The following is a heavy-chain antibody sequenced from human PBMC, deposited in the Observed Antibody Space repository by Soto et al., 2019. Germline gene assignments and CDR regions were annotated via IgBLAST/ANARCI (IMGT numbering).Heavy chain of an antibody. Sequence: QVQLVESGGGVVQPGRSLRLSCAASGFTFSSYGMHWVRQAPGKGLEWVAVIWYDGSNKYYADSVKGRFTISRDNSKNTRYLQMKRRRAEDTAVYYCARDLDSYGPLVYYYGMDVWGQGTTVTVSS. V-gene: IGHV3-33*01. CDR3: ARDLDSYGPLVYYYGMDV. J-gene: IGHJ6*02. CDR2: IWYDGSNK. D-gene: IGHD5-18*01. CDR1: GFTFSSYG.